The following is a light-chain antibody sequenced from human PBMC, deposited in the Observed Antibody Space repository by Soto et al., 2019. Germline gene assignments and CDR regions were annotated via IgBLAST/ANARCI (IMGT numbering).Light chain of an antibody. Sequence: QSVLTQPPSASGTPGQRVTISCSGSSSNIGTNYVYWYQQLPGTAPKLLIYSNNQRPSGVPDRFSGSQSGTSASLAISGLRSEDEAAYFCAAWDDSLNGPGVFGGGTKVTVL. J-gene: IGLJ3*02. CDR1: SSNIGTNY. CDR2: SNN. CDR3: AAWDDSLNGPGV. V-gene: IGLV1-47*01.